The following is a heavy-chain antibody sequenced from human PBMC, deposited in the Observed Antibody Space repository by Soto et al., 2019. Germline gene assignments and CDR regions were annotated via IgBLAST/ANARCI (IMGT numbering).Heavy chain of an antibody. D-gene: IGHD3-22*01. CDR2: VYFTGST. Sequence: SETLSLTCTVSGASISSGGYYWNWIRQHPGKGLEWIGFVYFTGSTYYNPSLKSRLTISVDTSKNEFSLRLSSVTAADTAVYYCARIGCYYMLYGMDFWGQGTTVTVSS. V-gene: IGHV4-31*03. J-gene: IGHJ6*01. CDR1: GASISSGGYY. CDR3: ARIGCYYMLYGMDF.